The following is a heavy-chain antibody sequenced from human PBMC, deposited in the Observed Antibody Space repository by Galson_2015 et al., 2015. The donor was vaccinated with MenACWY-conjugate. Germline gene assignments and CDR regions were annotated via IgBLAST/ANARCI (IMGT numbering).Heavy chain of an antibody. V-gene: IGHV3-74*03. CDR1: GFTFSSYW. CDR2: INTDESLT. Sequence: SLRLSCAASGFTFSSYWMHWVRQAPGKGLVWVSRINTDESLTTYADSVKGRFTISRGNAKNTLYLQMNSLRAEDTAVYYCARELRNYWYFDLWGRGTLVSVSS. CDR3: ARELRNYWYFDL. J-gene: IGHJ2*01.